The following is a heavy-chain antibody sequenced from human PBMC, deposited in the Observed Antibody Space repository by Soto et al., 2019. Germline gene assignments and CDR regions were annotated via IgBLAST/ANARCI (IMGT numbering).Heavy chain of an antibody. J-gene: IGHJ4*02. CDR3: ARIPGDYYDSSAHTWGDY. CDR2: IFSNDEK. CDR1: GFSLSNARMG. V-gene: IGHV2-26*01. D-gene: IGHD3-22*01. Sequence: QVTLKESGPVLVKPTATLTLTCTVSGFSLSNARMGVSWIRQPPGKALEWLAHIFSNDEKSYSTSLKSRLTISKDTSKSQVVLTMTNMDPVDTATYYCARIPGDYYDSSAHTWGDYWGQGTLVTVSS.